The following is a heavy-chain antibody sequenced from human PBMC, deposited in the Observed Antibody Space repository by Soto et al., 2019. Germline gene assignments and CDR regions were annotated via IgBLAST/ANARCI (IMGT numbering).Heavy chain of an antibody. V-gene: IGHV1-2*02. CDR2: INPNSGGT. J-gene: IGHJ5*02. CDR3: ARGGGIAAPGPNWFDP. CDR1: GYSLSGYY. Sequence: GASVKVSCKASGYSLSGYYLHWVRQAPGQGPEWMGWINPNSGGTKYVQKFQGRVTMTRDTSISTVYLELSRLRSDDTAVYYCARGGGIAAPGPNWFDPWGQGTLVTVSS. D-gene: IGHD6-13*01.